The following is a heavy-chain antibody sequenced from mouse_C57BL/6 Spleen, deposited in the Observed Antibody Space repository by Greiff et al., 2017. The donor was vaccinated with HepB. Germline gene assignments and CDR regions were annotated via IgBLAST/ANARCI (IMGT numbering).Heavy chain of an antibody. V-gene: IGHV14-4*01. CDR3: TPPFAD. CDR2: IDPENGDT. CDR1: GFNIKDDY. Sequence: EVKLQESGAELVRPGASVKLSCTASGFNIKDDYMHWVKQRPEQGLEWIGWIDPENGDTAYASKFQGKATITADTSSNTAYLQLSSLTSEDTAVYYCTPPFADWGQGTLVTVSA. J-gene: IGHJ3*01.